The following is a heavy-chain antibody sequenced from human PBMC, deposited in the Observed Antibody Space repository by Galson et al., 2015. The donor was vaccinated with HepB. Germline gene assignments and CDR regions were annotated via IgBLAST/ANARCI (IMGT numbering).Heavy chain of an antibody. CDR3: ARDLGYCSGGSCYSYYYYYGMDV. D-gene: IGHD2-15*01. V-gene: IGHV3-30*04. CDR2: ISYDGSNK. Sequence: SLRLSCAASGFTFSSYAMHWVRQAPGKGLEWVAVISYDGSNKYYADSVKGRFTISRDNSKNTLYLQMNSLRAEDTAVYYCARDLGYCSGGSCYSYYYYYGMDVWGQGTTVTVSS. CDR1: GFTFSSYA. J-gene: IGHJ6*02.